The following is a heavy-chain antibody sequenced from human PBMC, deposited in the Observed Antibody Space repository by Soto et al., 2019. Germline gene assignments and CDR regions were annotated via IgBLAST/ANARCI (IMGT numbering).Heavy chain of an antibody. V-gene: IGHV4-59*01. D-gene: IGHD4-17*01. CDR3: ARVYGGGFDY. J-gene: IGHJ4*02. CDR1: GGSISSYY. Sequence: SDILSLTCTVSGGSISSYYWSWIRQPPGKGLEWIGYIYYSGSTNYNPSLKSRVTISVDTSKNQFSLKLSSVTAADTAVYYCARVYGGGFDYWGQGTLVTVSS. CDR2: IYYSGST.